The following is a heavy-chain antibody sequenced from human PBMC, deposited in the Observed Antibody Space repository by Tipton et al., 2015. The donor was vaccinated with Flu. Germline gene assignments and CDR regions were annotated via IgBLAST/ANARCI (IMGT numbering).Heavy chain of an antibody. CDR3: ARDRGQWLAHYCFDY. V-gene: IGHV3-7*01. CDR2: IMQDGSEK. Sequence: SLRLSCAASGFTFSSYWMSWVRQAPGKGLEWVANIMQDGSEKYYVDSVEGRFTISRDNAKNSLYLQMNSLSSEDTAVYYCARDRGQWLAHYCFDYWGQGTLVPVSS. J-gene: IGHJ4*02. CDR1: GFTFSSYW. D-gene: IGHD6-19*01.